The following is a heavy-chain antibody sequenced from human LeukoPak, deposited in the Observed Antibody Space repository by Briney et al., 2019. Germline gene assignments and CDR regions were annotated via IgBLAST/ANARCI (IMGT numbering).Heavy chain of an antibody. CDR3: AKSYGDYDYYYYMDV. D-gene: IGHD4-17*01. Sequence: GGSLRLSCAASGFTFSGYVMYWVRQAPGKGLEWVAVISYDGSNKYYADSVKGRFTISRDNSKNTLYLQMNSLRAEDTAVYYCAKSYGDYDYYYYMDVWGKGTTVTISS. V-gene: IGHV3-30*04. CDR1: GFTFSGYV. CDR2: ISYDGSNK. J-gene: IGHJ6*03.